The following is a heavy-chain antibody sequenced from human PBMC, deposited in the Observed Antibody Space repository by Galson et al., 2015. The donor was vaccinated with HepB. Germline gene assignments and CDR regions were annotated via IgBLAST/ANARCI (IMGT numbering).Heavy chain of an antibody. Sequence: SLRLSCAASGFSFSSYIMHWVRQAPGKGLEWVSPISSSYNCIKYADSVRGRFTISRDDAKNSLYLQMNSLRAEDTAVYFCAREAYGVDELGMFSHYMDVWGKGTTVTVSS. J-gene: IGHJ6*03. CDR2: ISSSYNCI. D-gene: IGHD3-10*02. CDR1: GFSFSSYI. CDR3: AREAYGVDELGMFSHYMDV. V-gene: IGHV3-21*06.